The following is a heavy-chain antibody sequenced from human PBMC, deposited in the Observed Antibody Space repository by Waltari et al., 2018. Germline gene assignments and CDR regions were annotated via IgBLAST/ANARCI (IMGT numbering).Heavy chain of an antibody. V-gene: IGHV4-39*01. CDR2: IYYSGST. Sequence: LQLQESGPGLVKPSETLSLTCTVSVGSISSSSYYWGWIRQPPGKGLEWIGSIYYSGSTYYNPSLKSRVTISVDTSKNQFSLKLSSVTAADTAVYYCASTYSSGWYSAFDIWGQGTMVTVSS. J-gene: IGHJ3*02. CDR3: ASTYSSGWYSAFDI. CDR1: VGSISSSSYY. D-gene: IGHD6-19*01.